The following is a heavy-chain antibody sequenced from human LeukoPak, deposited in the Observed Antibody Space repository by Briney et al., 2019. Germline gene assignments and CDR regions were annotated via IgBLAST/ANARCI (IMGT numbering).Heavy chain of an antibody. CDR1: GFTFSNYA. V-gene: IGHV3-30-3*01. CDR3: ARGPSSTIPLLTLDY. D-gene: IGHD5-24*01. Sequence: GGSLRLSCAASGFTFSNYAMHWVRQAPGKGLEWVAVISYDGSDKYYADSVKGRFTISRDNSKNTLYLQMNSLRAEDTAVYYCARGPSSTIPLLTLDYWGQGTLVTVSS. CDR2: ISYDGSDK. J-gene: IGHJ4*02.